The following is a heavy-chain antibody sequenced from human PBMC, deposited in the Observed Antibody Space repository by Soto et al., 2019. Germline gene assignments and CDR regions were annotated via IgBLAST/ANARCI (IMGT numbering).Heavy chain of an antibody. Sequence: SETLSLTCTVSGGSISSGGYYWSWIRQHPGKGLEWIGYIYYSGSTYYNPSLKSRVTISVDTSKDQFSLKLSSVTAADTAVYYCARDNGSGWYHYFDYWGQGTLVTVSS. CDR3: ARDNGSGWYHYFDY. D-gene: IGHD6-19*01. CDR2: IYYSGST. CDR1: GGSISSGGYY. J-gene: IGHJ4*02. V-gene: IGHV4-31*03.